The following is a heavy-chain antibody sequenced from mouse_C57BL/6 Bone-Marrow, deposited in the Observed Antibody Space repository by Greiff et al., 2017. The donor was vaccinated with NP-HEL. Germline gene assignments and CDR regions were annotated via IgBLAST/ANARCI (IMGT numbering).Heavy chain of an antibody. D-gene: IGHD1-1*01. J-gene: IGHJ2*01. CDR1: GYTFTDYY. CDR2: IFPGSGSP. Sequence: QVQLKQSGPELVKPGASVKISCKASGYTFTDYYINWVKQRPGQGLEWIGWIFPGSGSPYYNEKFKGKATLTVDTSSSTAYMLLSSLTSEDSAVYFCARGITTVVAKDYWGQGTTLTVSS. CDR3: ARGITTVVAKDY. V-gene: IGHV1-75*01.